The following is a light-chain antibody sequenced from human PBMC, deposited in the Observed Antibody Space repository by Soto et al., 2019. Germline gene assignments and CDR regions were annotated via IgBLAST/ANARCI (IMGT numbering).Light chain of an antibody. V-gene: IGLV2-14*01. CDR2: DVS. CDR3: SSYTGSSTLV. J-gene: IGLJ2*01. CDR1: SSDVGGYNY. Sequence: QSALTQPASVSGSPGQSITISCTGTSSDVGGYNYVSWYQQYPGKAPKLMIYDVSNRPSGVSNRFSGSKAGNTASLTISGLQAEDVADYYCSSYTGSSTLVFGGGTKLTVL.